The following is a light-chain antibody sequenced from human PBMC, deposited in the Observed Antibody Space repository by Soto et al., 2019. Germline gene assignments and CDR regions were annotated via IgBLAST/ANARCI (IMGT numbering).Light chain of an antibody. J-gene: IGKJ5*01. V-gene: IGKV3-11*01. CDR3: QQRSNWPPIT. CDR1: QSVSSY. CDR2: DAS. Sequence: EIVVTQSPATLSLSPGKRATLSCRASQSVSSYLAWYQQKPGQAPRLLIYDASTRATGIPARFSGSGSGTDFTLTISSLQSEDFAVYYCQQRSNWPPITFGQGTRLEIK.